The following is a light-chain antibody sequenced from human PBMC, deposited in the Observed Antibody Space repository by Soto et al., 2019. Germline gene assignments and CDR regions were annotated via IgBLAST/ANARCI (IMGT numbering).Light chain of an antibody. CDR2: DAS. V-gene: IGKV1-5*01. J-gene: IGKJ1*01. Sequence: DIQMTQSPSTLSASVGDRVTITCRASQSISSWLAWYQQKPGKAPKLLIYDASRLESGVPSRFSGSGSGTAFTLTISSLQPDDFATYYCQQYNSYSWTFGQGTKVEIK. CDR3: QQYNSYSWT. CDR1: QSISSW.